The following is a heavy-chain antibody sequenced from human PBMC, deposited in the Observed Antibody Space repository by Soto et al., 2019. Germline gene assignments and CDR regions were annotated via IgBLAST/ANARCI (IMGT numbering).Heavy chain of an antibody. J-gene: IGHJ4*02. D-gene: IGHD6-19*01. CDR3: AKEGEYSSGWDNFDY. Sequence: EVQLLESGGGLVQPGGSLRLSCAASGFTFSSYAMSWVRQAPGKGLEWVSAISGSGGSTYYADSVKGRFTISRDNSKNTLYRQVNSLRAEDTAVYYGAKEGEYSSGWDNFDYWGQGTLVTVSS. V-gene: IGHV3-23*01. CDR1: GFTFSSYA. CDR2: ISGSGGST.